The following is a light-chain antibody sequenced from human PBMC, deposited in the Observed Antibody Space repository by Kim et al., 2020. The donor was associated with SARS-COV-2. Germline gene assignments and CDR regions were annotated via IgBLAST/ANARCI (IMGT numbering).Light chain of an antibody. V-gene: IGKV3-20*01. J-gene: IGKJ4*01. CDR3: PQYGSSH. CDR1: QSVSSSY. CDR2: GAS. Sequence: EIVLTQSPGTLSLSPGERATLSCRASQSVSSSYLAWYQQKPGQAPRLLIYGASSRATGIPDRFSGSGSGTDFTLTISRLEPEDFAVYYCPQYGSSHFGGGTKLEI.